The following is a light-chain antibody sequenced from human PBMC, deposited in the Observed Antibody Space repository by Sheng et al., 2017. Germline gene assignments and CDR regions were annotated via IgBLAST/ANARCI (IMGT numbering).Light chain of an antibody. J-gene: IGKJ4*01. CDR2: SAS. CDR1: QSISSN. CDR3: HQFNSWPLT. V-gene: IGKV3-15*01. Sequence: EIVMTQSPATLSVSPGERATLSCRASQSISSNLAWYQHKPGQAPILLIYSASTRATGIPARFSGSGSATEFTLTINSLQSEDFAVYYCHQFNSWPLTFGGGTKVEIK.